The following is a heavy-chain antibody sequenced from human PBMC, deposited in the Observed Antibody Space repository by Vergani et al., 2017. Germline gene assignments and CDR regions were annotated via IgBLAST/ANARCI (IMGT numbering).Heavy chain of an antibody. J-gene: IGHJ4*02. Sequence: QVQLQESGPGLVKPSQTLSLTFTVSGGSLRRGSYYWSWSRQPAGNGLEWIGRIYTRGSTNYNPSLKSRVTMSVDTSKNQFSLNRSSGTAADTAVYYLARYERSSGRSDYWGQGTLVTVSA. D-gene: IGHD1-26*01. V-gene: IGHV4-61*02. CDR1: GGSLRRGSYY. CDR3: ARYERSSGRSDY. CDR2: IYTRGST.